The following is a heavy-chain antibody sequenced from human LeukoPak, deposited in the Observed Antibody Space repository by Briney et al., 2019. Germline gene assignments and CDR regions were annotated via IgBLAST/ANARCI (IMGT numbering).Heavy chain of an antibody. D-gene: IGHD2-15*01. CDR3: ARERTTLDAFDI. V-gene: IGHV7-4-1*02. J-gene: IGHJ3*02. CDR2: IDTNTGNP. CDR1: GYTFSRYM. Sequence: ASVKVSCKASGYTFSRYMINWVRQAPGQGLEWMGWIDTNTGNPTYGQGVRGQFVFSSDASVSTAYLQISSLKADDTAVYYCARERTTLDAFDIWGQGTRVTVSS.